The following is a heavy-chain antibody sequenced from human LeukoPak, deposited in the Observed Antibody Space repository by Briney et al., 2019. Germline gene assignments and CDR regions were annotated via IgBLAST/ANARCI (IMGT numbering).Heavy chain of an antibody. CDR1: GGTFSSYA. CDR2: IIPILGIA. J-gene: IGHJ4*02. V-gene: IGHV1-69*04. D-gene: IGHD6-19*01. CDR3: ARGSMDSSGFGGANQYYFDY. Sequence: ASVKVSCKASGGTFSSYAISWVRQAPGQGLEWMGRIIPILGIANYAQKFQGRVTITADKSTSTAYTELSSLRSEDTAVYYCARGSMDSSGFGGANQYYFDYWGQGTLVTVSS.